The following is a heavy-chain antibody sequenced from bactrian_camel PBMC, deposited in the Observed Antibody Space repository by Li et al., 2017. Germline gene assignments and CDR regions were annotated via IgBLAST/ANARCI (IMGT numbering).Heavy chain of an antibody. J-gene: IGHJ6*01. CDR1: GSAFSSGC. CDR2: IYRAGSRM. D-gene: IGHD6*01. CDR3: AAGPDGSDLNTASDFDN. Sequence: HVQLVESGGDSVQAGGSLRLSCKASGSAFSSGCMGWFRQAPGKEREWVAQIYRAGSRMYYRDSVKGRFTISLDDARTTVFLQMNSLKSEDTAIYYCAAGPDGSDLNTASDFDNWGQGTQVTVS. V-gene: IGHV3-3*01.